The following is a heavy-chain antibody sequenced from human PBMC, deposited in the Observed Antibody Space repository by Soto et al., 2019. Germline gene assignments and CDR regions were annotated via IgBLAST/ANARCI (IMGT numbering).Heavy chain of an antibody. CDR1: GFTFSSYS. D-gene: IGHD6-13*01. CDR3: AGRVGYSSSWYDEGGFDY. V-gene: IGHV3-48*01. CDR2: ISSSSSTI. Sequence: EVQLVESGGGLVQPGGSLRLSCAASGFTFSSYSMNWVRQAPGKGLEWVSYISSSSSTIYYADSVKGRFTISRDNAKNSLYLQMNSLRAEDTAVYYCAGRVGYSSSWYDEGGFDYWGQGTLVTVCS. J-gene: IGHJ4*02.